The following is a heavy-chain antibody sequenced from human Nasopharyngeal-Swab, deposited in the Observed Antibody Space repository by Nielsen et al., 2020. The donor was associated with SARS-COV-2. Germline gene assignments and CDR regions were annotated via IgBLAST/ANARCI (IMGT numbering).Heavy chain of an antibody. J-gene: IGHJ6*02. CDR3: ARGGGRVVVVPAARVRSYYYGMDV. Sequence: WIRQPPGKGPQWIGEINDSGSTNYNPSLKSRVTISVDTSKNQFSLKLSSVTAADTAVYYCARGGGRVVVVPAARVRSYYYGMDVWGQGTTVTVSS. D-gene: IGHD2-2*01. V-gene: IGHV4-34*01. CDR2: INDSGST.